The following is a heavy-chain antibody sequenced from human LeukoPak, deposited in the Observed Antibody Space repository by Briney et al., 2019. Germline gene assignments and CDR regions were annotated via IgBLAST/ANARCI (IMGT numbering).Heavy chain of an antibody. D-gene: IGHD3-10*01. CDR1: GGSISSGNYY. J-gene: IGHJ4*02. V-gene: IGHV4-30-4*08. CDR3: ARGTMVRGVIIRGLGFDY. CDR2: IYDSGST. Sequence: SETLSLTCTVSGGSISSGNYYWSWIRQPPGKGLEWIGYIYDSGSTYYNPSLKSRVTISVDTSKNQFSLKLSSVTAADTAVYYCARGTMVRGVIIRGLGFDYWGQGTLVTVSS.